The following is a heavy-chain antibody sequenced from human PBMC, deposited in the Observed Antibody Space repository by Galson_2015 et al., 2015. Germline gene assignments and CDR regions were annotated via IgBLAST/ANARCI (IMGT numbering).Heavy chain of an antibody. CDR1: GFTFDGYA. CDR3: AKGGWGYYDSSGYSSAYFQH. D-gene: IGHD3-22*01. V-gene: IGHV3-9*01. CDR2: ISWNSGSI. J-gene: IGHJ1*01. Sequence: SLRLSCAASGFTFDGYAMHWVRQAPGKGLEWVSGISWNSGSIGYADSVKGRFTISRDNAKNSLYLQMNSLRAEDTALYYCAKGGWGYYDSSGYSSAYFQHWGQGTLVTVSS.